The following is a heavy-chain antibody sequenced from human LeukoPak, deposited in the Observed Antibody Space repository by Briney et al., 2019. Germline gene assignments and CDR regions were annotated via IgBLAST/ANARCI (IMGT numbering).Heavy chain of an antibody. CDR1: GFTFSSYA. Sequence: PGRSLRLSCAASGFTFSSYAMHWVRQAPGKGLEWVAVISYDGSNKYYADSVKGRFTISRDNSKNTLYLQMGSLRAEDMAVYYCATASFYGDSRPGYWGQGTLVTVSS. CDR3: ATASFYGDSRPGY. J-gene: IGHJ4*02. D-gene: IGHD4-17*01. CDR2: ISYDGSNK. V-gene: IGHV3-30*14.